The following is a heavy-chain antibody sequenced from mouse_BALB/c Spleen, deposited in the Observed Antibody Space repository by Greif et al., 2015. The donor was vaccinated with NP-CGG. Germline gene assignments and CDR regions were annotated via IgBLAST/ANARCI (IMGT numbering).Heavy chain of an antibody. CDR1: GYSFTGYN. J-gene: IGHJ1*01. Sequence: VQLQQSGPELEKPGASVKISCKASGYSFTGYNMNWVKQSNGKSLEWIGNIDPYYGSTSYNQKFKGKATLTVDKSSSTAYMQLKSLTSEDSAVYYCARWGDWYFDVWGAGTTVTVSS. CDR3: ARWGDWYFDV. CDR2: IDPYYGST. V-gene: IGHV1-39*01.